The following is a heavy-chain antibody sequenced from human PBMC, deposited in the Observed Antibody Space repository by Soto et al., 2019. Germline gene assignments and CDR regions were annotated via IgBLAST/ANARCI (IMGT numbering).Heavy chain of an antibody. D-gene: IGHD3-3*01. CDR1: GDTYSSYT. CDR2: IIPILGIA. Sequence: SVKGACKASGDTYSSYTGSWVRQAQGQGLEWMGRIIPILGIANYAQKFQGRVTITADKSTSTAYMELSSLRSEDTAVYYCARAQAIFGVVTLDYWGQGTLVTVSS. V-gene: IGHV1-69*02. J-gene: IGHJ4*02. CDR3: ARAQAIFGVVTLDY.